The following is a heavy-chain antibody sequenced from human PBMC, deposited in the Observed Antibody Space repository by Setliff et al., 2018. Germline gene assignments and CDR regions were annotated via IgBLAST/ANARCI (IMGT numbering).Heavy chain of an antibody. CDR3: RLWFGELLRDY. V-gene: IGHV3-53*01. J-gene: IGHJ4*02. CDR1: GVTVSAYD. D-gene: IGHD3-10*01. CDR2: LDNDGST. Sequence: HPGGSLRLSCAASGVTVSAYDMSWVRQAPGKGLEWVSLLDNDGSTYYSDSVKGRFTISRGTSKNTLYLQMSSLRTEGTAMYYCRLWFGELLRDYWGQGTLVTVSS.